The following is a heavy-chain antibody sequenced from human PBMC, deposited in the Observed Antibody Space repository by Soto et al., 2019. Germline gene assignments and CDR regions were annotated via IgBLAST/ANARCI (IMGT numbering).Heavy chain of an antibody. V-gene: IGHV5-51*01. CDR2: IYPGDSDT. CDR1: GYSFTSYW. CDR3: ARNSYVRNTAMDNYYYYGMDV. Sequence: PGESLKISCKGSGYSFTSYWIGWVRQMPGKGLEWMGIIYPGDSDTRYSPSFQGQVTISAGKSISTAYLQWSSLKASDTAMYYCARNSYVRNTAMDNYYYYGMDVWGQGTTVTVSS. D-gene: IGHD5-18*01. J-gene: IGHJ6*02.